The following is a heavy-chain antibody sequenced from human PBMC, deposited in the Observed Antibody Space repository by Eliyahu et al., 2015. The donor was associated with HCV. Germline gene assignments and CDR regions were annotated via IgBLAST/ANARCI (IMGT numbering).Heavy chain of an antibody. Sequence: QVQLVESGGGLVKPGGSLRLSCAAXGFXFSDYYMXXXRQAPGKGLEWVSYISSSSSYTNYADSVKGRFTISRDNAKNSLYLQMNSLRAEDTAVYYCARKRYSGSPTDYWGQGTLVTVSS. CDR1: GFXFSDYY. CDR3: ARKRYSGSPTDY. V-gene: IGHV3-11*05. CDR2: ISSSSSYT. J-gene: IGHJ4*02. D-gene: IGHD1-26*01.